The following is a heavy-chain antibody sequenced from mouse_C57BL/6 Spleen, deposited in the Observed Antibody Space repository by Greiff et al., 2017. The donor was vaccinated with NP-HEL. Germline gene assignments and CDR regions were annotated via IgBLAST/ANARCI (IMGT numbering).Heavy chain of an antibody. CDR1: GYAFSSSW. CDR2: IYPGDGDT. J-gene: IGHJ1*03. V-gene: IGHV1-82*01. CDR3: ARGTTVVGRHFDV. D-gene: IGHD1-1*01. Sequence: QVQLKESGPELVKPGASVKISCKASGYAFSSSWMNWVKQRPGKGLEWIGRIYPGDGDTNYNGKFKGKATLTADKSSSTAYMQLSSLTSEDSAVYFCARGTTVVGRHFDVWGTGTTVTVSS.